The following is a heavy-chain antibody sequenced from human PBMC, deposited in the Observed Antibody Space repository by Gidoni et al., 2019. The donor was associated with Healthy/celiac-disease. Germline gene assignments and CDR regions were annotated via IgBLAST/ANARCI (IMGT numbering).Heavy chain of an antibody. CDR2: LYYSGST. D-gene: IGHD5-18*01. CDR3: ARDGGYSYGWN. V-gene: IGHV4-59*01. Sequence: QVQLQDSGPGLVKPSQTLSLTCTCSGGSISSYYWSWIRQPPGKGLEWIGYLYYSGSTNYNPSLKSRVTISVDTSKNQFSLKLSSVTAADTAVYYCARDGGYSYGWNWGQGTLVTVSS. CDR1: GGSISSYY. J-gene: IGHJ4*02.